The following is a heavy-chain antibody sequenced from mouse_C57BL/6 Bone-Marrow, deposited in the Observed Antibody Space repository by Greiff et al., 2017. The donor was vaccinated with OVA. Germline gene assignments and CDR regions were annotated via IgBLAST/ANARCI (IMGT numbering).Heavy chain of an antibody. CDR3: ARETPNWDFDY. Sequence: VQLQQSGAELVKPGASVKISCKASGYAFSSYWMNWVKQRPGKGLEWIGQIYPGDGDTNYNGKFKGKATLTADKSSSTAYMQLSSLTSEDSAVYFCARETPNWDFDYWGQGTTLTVSS. J-gene: IGHJ2*01. V-gene: IGHV1-80*01. CDR2: IYPGDGDT. D-gene: IGHD4-1*01. CDR1: GYAFSSYW.